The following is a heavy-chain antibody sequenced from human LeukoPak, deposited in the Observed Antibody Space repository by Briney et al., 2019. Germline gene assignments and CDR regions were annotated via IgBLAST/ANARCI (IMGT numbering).Heavy chain of an antibody. CDR1: GGSTSSSNYY. CDR3: ARHSIAVTDDC. Sequence: SETLSLTCTVSGGSTSSSNYYWGWIRQPPGKGLKWIGSIYYSGNTYYNPSLKSRVSISVDTSRNQFSLRLSSVTAADTAIYYCARHSIAVTDDCWGQGTLVTVSS. CDR2: IYYSGNT. D-gene: IGHD6-19*01. J-gene: IGHJ4*02. V-gene: IGHV4-39*01.